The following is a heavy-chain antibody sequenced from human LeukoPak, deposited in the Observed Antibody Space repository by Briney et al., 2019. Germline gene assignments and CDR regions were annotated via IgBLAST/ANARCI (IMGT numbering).Heavy chain of an antibody. CDR3: ARDKPEADYDSSGYTYFDY. D-gene: IGHD3-22*01. J-gene: IGHJ4*02. CDR1: GGSISSGGYY. CDR2: IYYSGST. Sequence: PSQTLSLTCTVSGGSISSGGYYWSWIRQHPGKGLEWIGYIYYSGSTYYNPSLKSRVTISVDTSKNQFSLKLSSVTAADTAVYYCARDKPEADYDSSGYTYFDYWGQGTLVTVSS. V-gene: IGHV4-31*03.